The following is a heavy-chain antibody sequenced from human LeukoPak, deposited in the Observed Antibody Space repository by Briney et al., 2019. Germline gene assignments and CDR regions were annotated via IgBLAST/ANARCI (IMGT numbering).Heavy chain of an antibody. J-gene: IGHJ4*02. CDR1: GGSISSYY. Sequence: SETLSLTCTVSGGSISSYYWSWIRQPPGKGLEWIGYIYYSGSTNYNPSLKSRVTISVDTSKNQFSLKLSSVTAADTAVYYCARVGWGMVRGVTGYYFDYWGQGTLVTVSS. CDR3: ARVGWGMVRGVTGYYFDY. CDR2: IYYSGST. D-gene: IGHD3-10*01. V-gene: IGHV4-59*08.